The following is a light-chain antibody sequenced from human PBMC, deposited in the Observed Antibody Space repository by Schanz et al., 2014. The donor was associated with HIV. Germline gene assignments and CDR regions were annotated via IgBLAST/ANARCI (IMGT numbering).Light chain of an antibody. J-gene: IGKJ5*01. CDR1: QGINNY. CDR2: DAS. V-gene: IGKV1-12*01. CDR3: QQASSFPIT. Sequence: DIQMTQFPSTLSASVGDRVTITCRASQGINNYLAWYQQKPGKVPKLLIYDASNLQTGVPSRFSGSGSGTDFTLTISSLQPEDFATYYCQQASSFPITFGQGTRLEIK.